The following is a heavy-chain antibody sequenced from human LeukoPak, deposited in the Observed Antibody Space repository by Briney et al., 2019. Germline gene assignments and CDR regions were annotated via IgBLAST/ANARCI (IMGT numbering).Heavy chain of an antibody. CDR3: ARDRCSGGSCHPDY. CDR2: IYYSGST. J-gene: IGHJ4*02. CDR1: GGSMSSYY. D-gene: IGHD2-15*01. Sequence: SETLSLTCTVSGGSMSSYYWSWIRQPPGKGLEWTGYIYYSGSTNYNPSLKSRVTISVDTSKNQFSLKLSSVTAADTAVYYCARDRCSGGSCHPDYWGQGTLVTVSS. V-gene: IGHV4-59*01.